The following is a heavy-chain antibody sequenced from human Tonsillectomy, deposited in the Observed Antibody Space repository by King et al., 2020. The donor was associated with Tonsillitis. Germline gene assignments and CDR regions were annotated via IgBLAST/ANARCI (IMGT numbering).Heavy chain of an antibody. V-gene: IGHV2-5*02. D-gene: IGHD3-22*01. CDR3: AHSSGYYYYYFDY. J-gene: IGHJ4*02. CDR1: GFSLSTSVVG. Sequence: ITLKESGPTLVKPTQTLTLTCTFSGFSLSTSVVGVGWIRQPPGKALEWLALIYWDDGKRYIPSLKRRLTITKATSKNQAVLTMTNMDPVDTATYYCAHSSGYYYYYFDYWGQGTPVTVSS. CDR2: IYWDDGK.